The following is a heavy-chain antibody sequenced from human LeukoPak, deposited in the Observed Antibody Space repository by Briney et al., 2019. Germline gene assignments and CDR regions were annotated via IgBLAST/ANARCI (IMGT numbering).Heavy chain of an antibody. CDR2: INHSGST. CDR3: ARGGITMIPLAR. CDR1: GGSFSGYY. D-gene: IGHD3-22*01. J-gene: IGHJ4*02. V-gene: IGHV4-34*01. Sequence: PSETLSLTCAVYGGSFSGYYWSWIRQPPGKGLERIGEINHSGSTNYNPSLKSRVTISVDTSKNQFSPKLSSVTAADTAVYYCARGGITMIPLARWGQGTLVTVSS.